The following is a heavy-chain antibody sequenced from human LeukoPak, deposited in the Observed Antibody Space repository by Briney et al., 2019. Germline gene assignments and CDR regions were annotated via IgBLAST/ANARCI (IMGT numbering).Heavy chain of an antibody. CDR3: ARDESTGSG. CDR2: INHSGST. CDR1: GGSFSGYY. J-gene: IGHJ4*02. V-gene: IGHV4-34*01. D-gene: IGHD3-10*01. Sequence: SDTLSLTCAVYGGSFSGYYWSWIRQPPGKGLEWIGEINHSGSTNYNPSLKSRVTISVDTSKNQFSLKLSSVTAADTAVYYCARDESTGSGWGQGTLVTVSS.